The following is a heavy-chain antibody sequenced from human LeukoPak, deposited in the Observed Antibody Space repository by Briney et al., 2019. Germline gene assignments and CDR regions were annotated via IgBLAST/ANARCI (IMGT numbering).Heavy chain of an antibody. CDR2: INPNNGDT. V-gene: IGHV1-2*02. CDR3: ARPTYCSSASCYWGY. D-gene: IGHD2-2*01. J-gene: IGHJ4*02. CDR1: GYTLTDYY. Sequence: ASVKVSCKASGYTLTDYYMHWVRQAPGQGLEWVGWINPNNGDTNFAQRFRGRVTMTWDTSISTAYMGLNRLRSDDTAMYYCARPTYCSSASCYWGYWGQGTLVTVSS.